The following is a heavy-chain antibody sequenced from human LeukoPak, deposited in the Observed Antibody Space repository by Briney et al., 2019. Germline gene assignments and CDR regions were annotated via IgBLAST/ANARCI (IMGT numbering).Heavy chain of an antibody. CDR2: IYTSGST. D-gene: IGHD4-11*01. V-gene: IGHV4-4*07. J-gene: IGHJ4*02. CDR1: GGSIGSYY. CDR3: ATTEGLYSPFDY. Sequence: SETLSLTCTVSGGSIGSYYWSWIRQPAGKGLEWIGRIYTSGSTNYNPSLKSRVTISVDKSKNQFSLKLSSVTAADTAVYYCATTEGLYSPFDYWGRGTLVTVSS.